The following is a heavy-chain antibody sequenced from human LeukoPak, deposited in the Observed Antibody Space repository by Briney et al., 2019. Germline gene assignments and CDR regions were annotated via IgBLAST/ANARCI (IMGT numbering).Heavy chain of an antibody. D-gene: IGHD3-3*01. V-gene: IGHV3-21*01. CDR1: GFTFSGYS. J-gene: IGHJ4*02. CDR2: ISSSGSYI. Sequence: GGSLRLSCAASGFTFSGYSMNWVRQAPGKGLEWVSSISSSGSYIYHADSVKGRFTISRDNAKNSLYLQMHSLRAEDTAVYYCCRCPPRDSGGYTQYYFDYWGQGTLVTVSS. CDR3: CRCPPRDSGGYTQYYFDY.